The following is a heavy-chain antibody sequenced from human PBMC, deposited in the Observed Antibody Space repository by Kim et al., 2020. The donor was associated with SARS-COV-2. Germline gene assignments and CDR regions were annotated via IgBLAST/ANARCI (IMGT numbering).Heavy chain of an antibody. D-gene: IGHD4-17*01. CDR2: NP. Sequence: NPSYAQGFTGRFVFSLDASVSTAYLQITSLKAEDTAVYYCARASAGGEYDYWGQGTLVTVSS. CDR3: ARASAGGEYDY. J-gene: IGHJ4*02. V-gene: IGHV7-4-1*02.